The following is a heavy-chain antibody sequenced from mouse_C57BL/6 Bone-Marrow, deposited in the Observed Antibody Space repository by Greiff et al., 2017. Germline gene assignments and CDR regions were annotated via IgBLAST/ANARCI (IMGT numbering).Heavy chain of an antibody. D-gene: IGHD1-1*01. Sequence: DVMLVESGGGLVKPGGSLKLSCAASGFTFSSYAMSWVRQTPEKRLEWVATISDGGSYTYYPDNVKGRFTISRDNAKNNLYLQMSHLKSEDTAMYYCAREREYYGYFDYWGQGTTLTVSS. V-gene: IGHV5-4*01. CDR2: ISDGGSYT. CDR1: GFTFSSYA. CDR3: AREREYYGYFDY. J-gene: IGHJ2*01.